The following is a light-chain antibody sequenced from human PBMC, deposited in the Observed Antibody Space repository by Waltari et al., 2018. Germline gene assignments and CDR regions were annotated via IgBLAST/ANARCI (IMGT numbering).Light chain of an antibody. CDR3: QQFASSLLT. J-gene: IGKJ4*01. V-gene: IGKV3-20*01. CDR1: QPVSRSY. CDR2: GAS. Sequence: EIVLTQSPGTMSLSPGDIATIPCRASQPVSRSYLAWYQQKPGQAPRLLIYGASNRATGIPDRFSGSGSGTDFTLTISRLEPEDFAVYYCQQFASSLLTFGGGTKVEI.